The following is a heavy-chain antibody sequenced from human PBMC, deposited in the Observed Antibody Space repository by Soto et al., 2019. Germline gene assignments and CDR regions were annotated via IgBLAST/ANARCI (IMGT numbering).Heavy chain of an antibody. CDR3: ARVQSGYDFAY. D-gene: IGHD5-12*01. V-gene: IGHV1-18*01. Sequence: ASVKVSCKACGYSFTSYTMHWVRQAPRQRLEWMGWISANNGNTHHAHKHQGRGTMTTDTTTSTAYMELRSLRSDATAVYYWARVQSGYDFAYWGQGTLVTVSS. J-gene: IGHJ4*02. CDR2: ISANNGNT. CDR1: GYSFTSYT.